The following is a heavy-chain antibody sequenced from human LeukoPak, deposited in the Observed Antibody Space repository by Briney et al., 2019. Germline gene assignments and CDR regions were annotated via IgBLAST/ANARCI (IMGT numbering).Heavy chain of an antibody. CDR1: GLTFSTYP. CDR2: LTGSGGTT. Sequence: PGGSLRLSCAASGLTFSTYPMTWVRQAQGKGLEWVSTLTGSGGTTYYADSVRGRFTISRDNSKNTLYLQMNSLRAEDTAVYYCAKYGRVYWGQGTLVTVSS. CDR3: AKYGRVY. V-gene: IGHV3-23*01. J-gene: IGHJ4*02. D-gene: IGHD4-17*01.